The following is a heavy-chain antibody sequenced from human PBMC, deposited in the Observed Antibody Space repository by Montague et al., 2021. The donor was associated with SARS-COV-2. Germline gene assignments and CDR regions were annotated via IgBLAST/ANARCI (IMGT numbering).Heavy chain of an antibody. D-gene: IGHD3-10*01. Sequence: SETLSLTCTVSGGSISPYYWSWIRQSPGKGLECIGYTSYSGSTDYNPSPKSRVTISVDTSKNQFSLKLSSVTAADTAVYYCARVRYYGSGTSLGMDVWGQGTTVTVSS. J-gene: IGHJ6*02. CDR3: ARVRYYGSGTSLGMDV. CDR2: TSYSGST. V-gene: IGHV4-59*12. CDR1: GGSISPYY.